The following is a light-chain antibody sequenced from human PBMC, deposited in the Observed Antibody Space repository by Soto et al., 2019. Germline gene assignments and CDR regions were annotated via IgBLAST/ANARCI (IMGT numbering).Light chain of an antibody. Sequence: EIVLTQSPGTLSLSPGERATISCRASQSVSSYLAWYKQKPGQAPRLLIYDASNRATGIPARFSGSGSGTEFTLTISSLEPEDFAVYYCQQRSNWPITFGQGTRLEIK. CDR1: QSVSSY. V-gene: IGKV3-11*01. J-gene: IGKJ5*01. CDR3: QQRSNWPIT. CDR2: DAS.